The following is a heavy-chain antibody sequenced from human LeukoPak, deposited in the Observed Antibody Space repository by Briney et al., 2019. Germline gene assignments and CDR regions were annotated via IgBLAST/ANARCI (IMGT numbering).Heavy chain of an antibody. D-gene: IGHD3-3*01. CDR1: GGSFSGYY. V-gene: IGHV4-34*01. CDR2: IYYSGST. CDR3: AREAISYYDFWSGYYSATDY. Sequence: PSETLSLTCAVYGGSFSGYYWGWIRQPPGKGLEWIGNIYYSGSTYYNPSLKSRVTISVDTSKNQFSLKLSSVTAADTAVYYCAREAISYYDFWSGYYSATDYWGQGTLVTVSS. J-gene: IGHJ4*02.